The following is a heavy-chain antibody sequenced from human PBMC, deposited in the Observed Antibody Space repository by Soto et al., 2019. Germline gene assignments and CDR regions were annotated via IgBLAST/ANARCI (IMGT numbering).Heavy chain of an antibody. V-gene: IGHV3-30-3*01. CDR1: GFTFSSYA. Sequence: PGGSLRLSCAASGFTFSSYAMHWVRQAPGKGLEWVAVISYDGSNKYYADSVKGRFTISRDNSKNTLYLQMNSLRAEDTAVYYCARDGAVAGTEYYFDYWGQGTLVTVSS. D-gene: IGHD6-19*01. CDR2: ISYDGSNK. J-gene: IGHJ4*02. CDR3: ARDGAVAGTEYYFDY.